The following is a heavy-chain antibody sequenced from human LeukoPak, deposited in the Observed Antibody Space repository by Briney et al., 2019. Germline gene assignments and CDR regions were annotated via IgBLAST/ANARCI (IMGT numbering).Heavy chain of an antibody. CDR2: INAGNGNT. D-gene: IGHD3-10*01. CDR1: GYTFSSYY. J-gene: IGHJ4*02. CDR3: ARDSVLGEGFDY. Sequence: ASVKVSCKASGYTFSSYYMHWVRQAPGQGLEWMGWINAGNGNTKYSQEFQGRVTITRDTSASTAYMELSSLRSEDMAVYYCARDSVLGEGFDYWGQGTLVTVSS. V-gene: IGHV1-3*03.